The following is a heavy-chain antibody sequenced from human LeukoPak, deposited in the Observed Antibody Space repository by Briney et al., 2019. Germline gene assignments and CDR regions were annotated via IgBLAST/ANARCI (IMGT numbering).Heavy chain of an antibody. CDR3: GKRSASGDGSYPLESLFDF. Sequence: GGSLRLSCAASGFTFSSYAMSWVRQAPGTGMEWVSAISGSGCSTYLAESVQSRLPISRDNTKNTRFQEIESLRAEAQARDYRGKRSASGDGSYPLESLFDFGGQGTLVPVSS. J-gene: IGHJ4*02. CDR2: ISGSGCST. D-gene: IGHD1-26*01. V-gene: IGHV3-23*01. CDR1: GFTFSSYA.